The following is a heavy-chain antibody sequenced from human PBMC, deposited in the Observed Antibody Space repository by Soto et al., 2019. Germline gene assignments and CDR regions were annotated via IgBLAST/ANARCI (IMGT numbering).Heavy chain of an antibody. CDR3: ATHFNKYQNDAFDG. CDR2: FYYSGST. V-gene: IGHV4-39*01. J-gene: IGHJ3*01. Sequence: PSETLSLTCTVSGDSISSSDYYWGWIRQPPGKGLEWIGSFYYSGSTYYNPSLKSRVTISVDTSKSQFSLKLSSVTAADTAVYYCATHFNKYQNDAFDGWGPGTMVNVSS. CDR1: GDSISSSDYY.